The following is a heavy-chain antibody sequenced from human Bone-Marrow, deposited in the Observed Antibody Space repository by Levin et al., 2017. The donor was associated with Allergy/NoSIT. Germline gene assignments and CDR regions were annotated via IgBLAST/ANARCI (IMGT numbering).Heavy chain of an antibody. Sequence: GGSLRLSCAVSGFTFSSYSMDWVRQAPGKGLEWISYISTGSRTIYYADSVKGRFTISRDNAKNSLYLQMNSLRAEDTAVYYCARVVSHEARIELTKAWGYWGPGTLVTGPS. V-gene: IGHV3-48*01. CDR3: ARVVSHEARIELTKAWGY. D-gene: IGHD2-15*01. CDR1: GFTFSSYS. J-gene: IGHJ4*02. CDR2: ISTGSRTI.